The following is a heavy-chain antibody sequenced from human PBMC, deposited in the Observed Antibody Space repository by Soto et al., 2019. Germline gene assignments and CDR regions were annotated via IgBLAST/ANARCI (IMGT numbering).Heavy chain of an antibody. V-gene: IGHV3-23*01. CDR3: AKVAGDQLLWPPVGMDV. CDR2: ISGSGGST. Sequence: GGSLRLSCAASGFTFSSYAMSWVRQAPGKGLEWVSAISGSGGSTYYADSVKGRFTISRDNSKNTLYLQMNSLRAEDTAVYYCAKVAGDQLLWPPVGMDVWGQGTTVTVSS. D-gene: IGHD3-10*01. J-gene: IGHJ6*02. CDR1: GFTFSSYA.